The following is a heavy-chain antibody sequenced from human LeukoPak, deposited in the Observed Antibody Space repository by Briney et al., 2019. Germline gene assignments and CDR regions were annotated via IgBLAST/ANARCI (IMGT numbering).Heavy chain of an antibody. V-gene: IGHV3-30*04. J-gene: IGHJ6*02. D-gene: IGHD4-17*01. CDR2: ISYDGSNK. CDR1: GFTFSSYA. Sequence: GGSLRLSCAASGFTFSSYAMHWVRQAPGKGLEWVAVISYDGSNKYYADSVKGRFTISRDNSKSTLYLQMNSLRAEDTAVYYCARAGYGDYNQLAYYYYGMDVWGQGTTVTVSS. CDR3: ARAGYGDYNQLAYYYYGMDV.